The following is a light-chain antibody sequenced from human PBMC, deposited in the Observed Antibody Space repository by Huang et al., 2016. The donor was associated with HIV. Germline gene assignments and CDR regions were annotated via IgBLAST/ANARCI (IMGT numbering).Light chain of an antibody. Sequence: DIQMTQSPSSLSASVGDRVTITCRTSQSVGNSLNWYQQKPGKAPELLIYASSLQAWVSSRFSGSGSGTDFTRIISSLQPEDFATYYCQQSYISPWTFGQGTKV. CDR1: QSVGNS. CDR3: QQSYISPWT. J-gene: IGKJ1*01. V-gene: IGKV1-39*01. CDR2: AS.